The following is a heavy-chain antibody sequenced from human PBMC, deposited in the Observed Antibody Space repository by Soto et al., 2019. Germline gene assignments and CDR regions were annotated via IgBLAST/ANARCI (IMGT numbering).Heavy chain of an antibody. V-gene: IGHV4-34*01. D-gene: IGHD3-10*01. CDR2: INHSGST. Sequence: QVQLQQWGAGLLKPSETLSLTCAVYGGSFSGYYWSWIRQPPGKGLEWLGEINHSGSTNYNPSLKRRGTVSVDTSKNQLSLKLSSVTAADTAVYYCARETTLVRGPILYWGQGTLVTVSS. CDR3: ARETTLVRGPILY. CDR1: GGSFSGYY. J-gene: IGHJ4*02.